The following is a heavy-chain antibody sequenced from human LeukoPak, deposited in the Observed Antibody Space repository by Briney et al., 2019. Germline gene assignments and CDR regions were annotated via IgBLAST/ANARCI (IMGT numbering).Heavy chain of an antibody. D-gene: IGHD6-25*01. V-gene: IGHV3-43D*03. Sequence: GGSLRLSCAASGFTFYDYAMHWLRQVPGKGLEWISLITWGDGDPYYADSVRGRFSISRDNTRDSLYLQMSSLRPEDTAFYFCARGNYRSAQTMFDSWGPGTLVTVSS. J-gene: IGHJ4*02. CDR3: ARGNYRSAQTMFDS. CDR1: GFTFYDYA. CDR2: ITWGDGDP.